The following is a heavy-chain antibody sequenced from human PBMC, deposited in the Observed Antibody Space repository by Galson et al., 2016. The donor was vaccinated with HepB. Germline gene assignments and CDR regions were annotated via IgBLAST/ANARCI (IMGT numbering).Heavy chain of an antibody. Sequence: SLRLSCAASGFTFSSYGMHWVRQAPGKGLEWVAVISYDGSNKYYADSVKGRFTISRDNSKNTLYLQMNSLRAEDTAVYYCAKWGGSGYDWARLDYWGQGTQVTVSS. D-gene: IGHD5-12*01. CDR3: AKWGGSGYDWARLDY. V-gene: IGHV3-30*18. CDR1: GFTFSSYG. J-gene: IGHJ4*02. CDR2: ISYDGSNK.